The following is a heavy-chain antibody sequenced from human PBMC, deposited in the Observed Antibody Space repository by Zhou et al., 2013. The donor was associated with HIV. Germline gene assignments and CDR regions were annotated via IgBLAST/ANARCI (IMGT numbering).Heavy chain of an antibody. J-gene: IGHJ5*02. CDR3: ARGYDFWSGRYSAPFDP. CDR2: IIPIFGTA. V-gene: IGHV1-69*12. D-gene: IGHD3-3*01. CDR1: GGTFSSYA. Sequence: QVQLVQSGAEVKKPGSSVKVSCKASGGTFSSYAISWVRQAPGQGLEWMGGIIPIFGTANYAQKFQGRVTITADESTSTAYMELSSLRSEDTAVYYCARGYDFWSGRYSAPFDPWGQGTLVTVSS.